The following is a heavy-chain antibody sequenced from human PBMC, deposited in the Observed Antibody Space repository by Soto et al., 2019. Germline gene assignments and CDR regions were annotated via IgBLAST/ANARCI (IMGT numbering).Heavy chain of an antibody. CDR3: ARDRMVRGVRPSYYYYGMDV. V-gene: IGHV4-59*01. CDR2: IYYSGST. D-gene: IGHD3-10*01. Sequence: SDTLSLTCTVSGGSISSYYWSWIRQPPGKGLEWIGYIYYSGSTNYNPSLKSRVTISVDTSKNQFSLKLSSVTAADTAVYYCARDRMVRGVRPSYYYYGMDVWGQGTTDTVSS. CDR1: GGSISSYY. J-gene: IGHJ6*02.